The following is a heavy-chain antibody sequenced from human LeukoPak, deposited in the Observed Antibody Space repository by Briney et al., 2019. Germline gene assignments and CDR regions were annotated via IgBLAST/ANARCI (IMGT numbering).Heavy chain of an antibody. J-gene: IGHJ4*02. V-gene: IGHV1-2*02. CDR3: AGKSLSEWELPGY. D-gene: IGHD1-26*01. Sequence: ASVKVSCKASGYTFTGYYMHWVRQAPGQGLEWMGWINPNSGGTNYAQKFQGRVTMTRDTSISTACMELSRLRSDDTAVYYCAGKSLSEWELPGYWGQGTLVTVSS. CDR1: GYTFTGYY. CDR2: INPNSGGT.